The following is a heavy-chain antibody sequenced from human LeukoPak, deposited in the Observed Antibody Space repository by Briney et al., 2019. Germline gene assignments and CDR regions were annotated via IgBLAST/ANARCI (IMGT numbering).Heavy chain of an antibody. Sequence: SEKVSCKASGGTFSSYAISWVRQAPGQGLEWMGRIIPILGIANYAQKFQGRVTITADKSTSTAYMELSSLRSEDTAVYYCARGIIADRRGSWFDPWGRGTLLTVSS. CDR2: IIPILGIA. V-gene: IGHV1-69*04. CDR1: GGTFSSYA. J-gene: IGHJ5*02. CDR3: ARGIIADRRGSWFDP. D-gene: IGHD6-6*01.